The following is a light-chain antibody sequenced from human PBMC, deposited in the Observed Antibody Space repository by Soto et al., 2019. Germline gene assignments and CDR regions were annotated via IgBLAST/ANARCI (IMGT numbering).Light chain of an antibody. J-gene: IGLJ1*01. CDR1: SSDVGGYDY. Sequence: VLTQPASVSGSPGQSVTISCTGASSDVGGYDYVSWYQQHPGKAPKLILYEVNNRPSGVSNHFSGSKSGNTASLIISGLQADDEADYYCSSYSTTSTLVFGSGTKVTVL. CDR3: SSYSTTSTLV. V-gene: IGLV2-14*01. CDR2: EVN.